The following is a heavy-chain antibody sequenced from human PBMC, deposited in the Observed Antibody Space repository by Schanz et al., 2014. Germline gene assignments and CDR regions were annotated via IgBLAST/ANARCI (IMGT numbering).Heavy chain of an antibody. CDR1: GFTFSSYP. J-gene: IGHJ4*02. CDR3: ARDKGGYYPFDY. D-gene: IGHD3-22*01. Sequence: VHLVESGGGVVQPGRSLRLSCAASGFTFSSYPMHWVRQAPGKGLESVAKINPDGSGKYYVVSVEGRFTISRDNAKNSLYLQMNSLRAEDTAVYYCARDKGGYYPFDYWGQGSLVTVSS. V-gene: IGHV3-7*01. CDR2: INPDGSGK.